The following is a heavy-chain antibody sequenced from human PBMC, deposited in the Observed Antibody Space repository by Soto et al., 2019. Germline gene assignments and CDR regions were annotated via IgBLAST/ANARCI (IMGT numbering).Heavy chain of an antibody. J-gene: IGHJ4*02. CDR2: ISSSGADI. V-gene: IGHV3-21*01. CDR3: VRVLFAVCSGGRCFSI. CDR1: GFTFSTYS. Sequence: EVQLVESGGGLVKPGGSLRLSCAASGFTFSTYSMNWVRQAPGKGLEWVSSISSSGADIYYADSVKGRFTISRDNAKNSLYLEMNCLRAEHTAVYYCVRVLFAVCSGGRCFSIWGQGTLGTVSS. D-gene: IGHD2-15*01.